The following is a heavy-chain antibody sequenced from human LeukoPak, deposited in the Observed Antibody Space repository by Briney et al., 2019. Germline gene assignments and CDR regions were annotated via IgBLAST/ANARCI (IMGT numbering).Heavy chain of an antibody. Sequence: GGSLRLSCAASGFTFSSYPMSWVRQAPGKGLEWVSAISGSGGSTYYADSVKGRFTISRDNSRNTLYLQMNSLRAEDTAVYYCAKANYYDFWSGYYPIDYWGQGTLVTVSS. D-gene: IGHD3-3*01. CDR3: AKANYYDFWSGYYPIDY. J-gene: IGHJ4*02. V-gene: IGHV3-23*01. CDR1: GFTFSSYP. CDR2: ISGSGGST.